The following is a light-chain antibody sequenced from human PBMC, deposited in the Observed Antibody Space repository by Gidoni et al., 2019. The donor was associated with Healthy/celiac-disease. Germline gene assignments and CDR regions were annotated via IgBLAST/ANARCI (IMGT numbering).Light chain of an antibody. CDR1: QSISSY. CDR2: AAS. J-gene: IGKJ1*01. V-gene: IGKV1-39*01. CDR3: QQSYSTLTWT. Sequence: IHMTQSPSSLSASVGDRVTITCRASQSISSYLNWYHQKPGKAPKLLIYAASSLQSGVPSRFSGSGSGTDYTLIISSLQPEDFATYYCQQSYSTLTWTFGQGTKVEIK.